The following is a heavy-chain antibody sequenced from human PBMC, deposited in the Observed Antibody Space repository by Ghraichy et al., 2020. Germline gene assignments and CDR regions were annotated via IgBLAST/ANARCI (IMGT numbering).Heavy chain of an antibody. V-gene: IGHV4-38-2*02. J-gene: IGHJ6*03. D-gene: IGHD1-14*01. CDR3: ARDVITGSYYMDV. Sequence: SQTLSLTCTVSGYSISSGYYWGWIRQPPGKGLEWIGSIYHSGSTYYNPSLKSRVTISVDTSKNQFSLKLSSVTAADTAVYYCARDVITGSYYMDVWGKGTTVTVSS. CDR1: GYSISSGYY. CDR2: IYHSGST.